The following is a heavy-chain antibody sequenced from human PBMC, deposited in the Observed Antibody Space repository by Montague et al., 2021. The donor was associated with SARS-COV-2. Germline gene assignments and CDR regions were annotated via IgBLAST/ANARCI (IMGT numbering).Heavy chain of an antibody. CDR2: IYYSGST. CDR1: GGSISSYY. CDR3: ARGGGSGYRYYFDY. D-gene: IGHD3-22*01. Sequence: SETLSLTCTVSGGSISSYYWNWIRQPPGKGLEWDGYIYYSGSTTYNPSXXSRVTISVDTSKNQFSLKLSPVTAADTAVYYCARGGGSGYRYYFDYWGQGSLVTVSS. V-gene: IGHV4-59*01. J-gene: IGHJ4*02.